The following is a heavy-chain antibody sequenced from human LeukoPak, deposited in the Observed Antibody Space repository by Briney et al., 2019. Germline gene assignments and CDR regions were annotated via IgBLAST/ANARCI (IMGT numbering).Heavy chain of an antibody. J-gene: IGHJ4*02. CDR1: GFTFSSYA. Sequence: QSGGSLRLSCAASGFTFSSYAMSWVRQAPGKGLAWVSAISGSGGSTYYADSVKGRFTISRDNSKNTLYLQMNSLRAEDTAVYYCAKSGYSYVLLDYWGQGTLVTVSS. CDR3: AKSGYSYVLLDY. V-gene: IGHV3-23*01. CDR2: ISGSGGST. D-gene: IGHD5-18*01.